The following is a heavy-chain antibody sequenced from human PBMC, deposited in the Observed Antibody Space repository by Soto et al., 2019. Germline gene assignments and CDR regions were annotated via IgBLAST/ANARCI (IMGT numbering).Heavy chain of an antibody. V-gene: IGHV3-33*01. J-gene: IGHJ4*02. CDR1: GFTFSSYG. Sequence: QVQLVESGGGVVQPGRSLRLSCAASGFTFSSYGMHWVRQAPGKGLEWVAVIWYDGSNKYYADSVKGRFTISRDNSKNTLYLQMNSLRAEDTAVYYCARDKGYCSGGSCSNYFDYWGQGTLVTVSS. CDR3: ARDKGYCSGGSCSNYFDY. D-gene: IGHD2-15*01. CDR2: IWYDGSNK.